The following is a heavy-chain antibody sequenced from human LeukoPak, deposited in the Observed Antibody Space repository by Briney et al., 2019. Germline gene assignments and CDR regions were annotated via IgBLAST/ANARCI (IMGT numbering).Heavy chain of an antibody. D-gene: IGHD6-13*01. J-gene: IGHJ6*03. Sequence: GGSLRLSCAASGFTFSSYAMHWVRQAPGKGLEYVSAISSNGGSTYYANSVKGRFTISRDNSKNTPYLQMGRLRAEDMAVYYCPRRVGSSQSAGYYMDVWGNGTTVTVSS. CDR2: ISSNGGST. V-gene: IGHV3-64*01. CDR3: PRRVGSSQSAGYYMDV. CDR1: GFTFSSYA.